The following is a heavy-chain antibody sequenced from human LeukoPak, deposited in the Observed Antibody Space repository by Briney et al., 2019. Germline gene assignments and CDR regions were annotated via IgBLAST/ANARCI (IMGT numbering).Heavy chain of an antibody. CDR1: GGSFSGYY. J-gene: IGHJ6*03. Sequence: PSETLSLTCAVYGGSFSGYYWSWIRQPPGKGLEWIGEINHSGSTNYNPSLKSRVTISVDTSKNQFSLKLGSVTAADTAVYYCARVLPRSSGWYGDYYYYMDAWGKGTTVTVSS. CDR3: ARVLPRSSGWYGDYYYYMDA. D-gene: IGHD6-19*01. CDR2: INHSGST. V-gene: IGHV4-34*01.